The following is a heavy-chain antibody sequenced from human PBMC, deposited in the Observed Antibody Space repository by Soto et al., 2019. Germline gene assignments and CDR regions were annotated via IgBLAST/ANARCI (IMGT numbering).Heavy chain of an antibody. J-gene: IGHJ5*02. CDR2: IFYSGNT. Sequence: PSETLSLTCNVSGGAVGSGSYYFICIRQPPGRGLEWIGYIFYSGNTNYNPSLKSRVTMSVDTSKNQFSLMLSSVTAADTAVYYCARVPLTYYYDSTYTFDTWGQGTLVTVSS. CDR1: GGAVGSGSYY. D-gene: IGHD3-22*01. CDR3: ARVPLTYYYDSTYTFDT. V-gene: IGHV4-61*01.